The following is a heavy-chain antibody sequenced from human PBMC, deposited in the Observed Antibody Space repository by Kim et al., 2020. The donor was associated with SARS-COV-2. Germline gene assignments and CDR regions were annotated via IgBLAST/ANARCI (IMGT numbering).Heavy chain of an antibody. V-gene: IGHV1-46*01. CDR2: INPSGGST. J-gene: IGHJ3*02. CDR3: ASEIVGTTTSAFDI. CDR1: GYTFTSYY. Sequence: ASVKVSCKSSGYTFTSYYIHWVRQAPGQGLEWMGIINPSGGSTSYAQKFQDRVTMTRDTSTTTLYMELSSLGSEDTAVYYCASEIVGTTTSAFDIWGQGT. D-gene: IGHD1-26*01.